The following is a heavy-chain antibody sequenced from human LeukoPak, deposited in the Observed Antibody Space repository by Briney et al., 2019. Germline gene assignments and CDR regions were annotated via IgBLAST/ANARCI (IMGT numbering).Heavy chain of an antibody. Sequence: PSETPSLTCTVSGDSVSSYYWSWIRQPAGNRLEWIGRISTSGSARYNPSLKSRVTLSIDTSKNQISLNVKSVTAADTAVYYCTGESYRTSFLFDLWGQGTLVTVSS. V-gene: IGHV4-4*07. CDR1: GDSVSSYY. J-gene: IGHJ4*02. CDR2: ISTSGSA. D-gene: IGHD5-12*01. CDR3: TGESYRTSFLFDL.